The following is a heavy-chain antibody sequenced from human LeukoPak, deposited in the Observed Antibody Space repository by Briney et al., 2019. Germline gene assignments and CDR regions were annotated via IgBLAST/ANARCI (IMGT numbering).Heavy chain of an antibody. CDR3: ATVLADGYSDY. Sequence: SETLSLTCTVSGGAISSSSYYWGWIRRPPGKGLEWIGSIYYSGSTYYNPSLKSRVTISVDTSKNQFSLRLSSVTAADTAVYYCATVLADGYSDYWGQGTLVTVSA. J-gene: IGHJ4*02. CDR2: IYYSGST. D-gene: IGHD5-24*01. CDR1: GGAISSSSYY. V-gene: IGHV4-39*07.